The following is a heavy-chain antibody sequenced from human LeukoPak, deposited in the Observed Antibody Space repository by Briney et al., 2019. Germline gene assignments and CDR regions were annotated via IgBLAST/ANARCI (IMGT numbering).Heavy chain of an antibody. Sequence: GGSLRLSCAASGFTVRSNYMSGVRQAPGKGLEWVSVIYSDGSTYYADSVKGRFTISRDNSKNTLHLQMNSLRAEDTAVYYCARAQTGKREWLYAFDIWGLGTMVTVSS. J-gene: IGHJ3*02. CDR3: ARAQTGKREWLYAFDI. V-gene: IGHV3-53*01. D-gene: IGHD3-3*01. CDR2: IYSDGST. CDR1: GFTVRSNY.